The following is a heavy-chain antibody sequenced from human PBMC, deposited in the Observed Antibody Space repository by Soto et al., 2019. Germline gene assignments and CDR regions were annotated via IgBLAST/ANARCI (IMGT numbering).Heavy chain of an antibody. Sequence: QMRLQASGPGLVKPSGTLSLACAVSGASVSSDNWWSWVRQPPGKGLEWIGEIFHSETTNYNPSLKRRATISVDKSKNQFSLTLTSVTAADTAVYYCAKNGWYSADIWGQGTMVTVSS. J-gene: IGHJ3*02. D-gene: IGHD6-19*01. CDR3: AKNGWYSADI. CDR2: IFHSETT. V-gene: IGHV4-4*02. CDR1: GASVSSDNW.